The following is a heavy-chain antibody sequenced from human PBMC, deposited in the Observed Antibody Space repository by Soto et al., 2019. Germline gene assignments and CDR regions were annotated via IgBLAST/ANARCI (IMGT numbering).Heavy chain of an antibody. J-gene: IGHJ6*02. CDR2: IYYSGST. CDR3: ARSYYDFWSGYLGYYGMDV. D-gene: IGHD3-3*01. CDR1: GGSISSSSYY. V-gene: IGHV4-39*01. Sequence: SETLSLTCTVSGGSISSSSYYWGWIRQPPGKGLEWIGSIYYSGSTYYNPSLKSRVTISVDTSKNQFSLKLSSVTAADTAVYYCARSYYDFWSGYLGYYGMDVWGQGTTVTVSS.